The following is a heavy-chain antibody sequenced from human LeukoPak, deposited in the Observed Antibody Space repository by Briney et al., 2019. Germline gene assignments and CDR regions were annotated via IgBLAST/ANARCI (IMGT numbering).Heavy chain of an antibody. CDR1: GGTFSSYA. V-gene: IGHV1-69*04. CDR3: ARDYGDYAFDY. Sequence: SVKVSCKASGGTFSSYAISWVRQAPGQGLEWMGRIIPILGIANYAQKFQGRVTITADKSTSTAYMELSSLGSEDTAVYYCARDYGDYAFDYWGQGTLVTVSS. CDR2: IIPILGIA. D-gene: IGHD4-17*01. J-gene: IGHJ4*02.